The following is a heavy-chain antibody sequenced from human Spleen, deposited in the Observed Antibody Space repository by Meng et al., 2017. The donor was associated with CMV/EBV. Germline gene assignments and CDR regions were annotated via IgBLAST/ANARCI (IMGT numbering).Heavy chain of an antibody. V-gene: IGHV4-34*01. CDR1: AGSFSGYY. D-gene: IGHD2-15*01. J-gene: IGHJ4*02. CDR2: INHSGST. CDR3: ARRRRISGWYFDY. Sequence: CAVYAGSFSGYYWSWIRQPPGKGLEWIGEINHSGSTNYNPSLKSRVTISVDTSKNQFSLKLSSVTAADTAVYYCARRRRISGWYFDYWGQGTLVTVSS.